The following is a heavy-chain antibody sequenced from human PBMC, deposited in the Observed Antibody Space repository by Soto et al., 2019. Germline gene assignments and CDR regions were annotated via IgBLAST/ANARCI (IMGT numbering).Heavy chain of an antibody. Sequence: PWGSMRISCAASGSTFSSYAMSWVRQAPWKGLEWVSAISGSGGSTYYADSVKGRFTISRDNSKNTLYLQMNSLRAEDTAVYYCAKGGVLMTTVTKLDYWGQGTLVTVSS. CDR3: AKGGVLMTTVTKLDY. CDR1: GSTFSSYA. J-gene: IGHJ4*02. CDR2: ISGSGGST. V-gene: IGHV3-23*01. D-gene: IGHD4-17*01.